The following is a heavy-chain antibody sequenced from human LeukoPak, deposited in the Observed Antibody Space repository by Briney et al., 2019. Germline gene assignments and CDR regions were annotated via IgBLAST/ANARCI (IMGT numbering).Heavy chain of an antibody. D-gene: IGHD2-2*01. CDR2: IYTSGST. V-gene: IGHV4-61*09. J-gene: IGHJ5*02. Sequence: SETLSLTCTVSGGSISSSSSYWGWIRQPAGKGLEWIGHIYTSGSTNYNPSLKSRVTMSVDTSKNQFSLKLTSVTAADTAVYYCARDGLYCGTTSCYSTRFDPWGQGTLVTVSS. CDR1: GGSISSSSSY. CDR3: ARDGLYCGTTSCYSTRFDP.